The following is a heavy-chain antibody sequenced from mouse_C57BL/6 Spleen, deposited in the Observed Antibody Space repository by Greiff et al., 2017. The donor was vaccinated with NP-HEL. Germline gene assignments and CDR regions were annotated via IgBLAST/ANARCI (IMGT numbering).Heavy chain of an antibody. CDR2: IYPGNSDT. CDR3: TRNYYGSYYFDY. Sequence: EVQLQQSGTVLARPGASVKMSCKTSGYTFTSYWMHWVKQRPGQGLEWIGAIYPGNSDTSYNQKFKGKAKLTAVTSASTAYMELSSLTNEDSAVYYCTRNYYGSYYFDYWGQGTTLTVSS. CDR1: GYTFTSYW. V-gene: IGHV1-5*01. J-gene: IGHJ2*01. D-gene: IGHD1-1*01.